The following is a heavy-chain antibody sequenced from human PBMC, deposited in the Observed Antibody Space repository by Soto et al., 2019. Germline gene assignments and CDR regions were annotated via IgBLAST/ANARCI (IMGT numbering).Heavy chain of an antibody. D-gene: IGHD3-16*01. Sequence: QVQLMQSGAEVRRPGTSMRISCTTSGYNFNTYEIIWVRQAPGQGLEWMGRISGYNGYTKYAQNFEDRVTLSTDPSTSTAFLELRNLRSGDTALYFCARDRDYSHTDADIDYWGQGTLVTVSS. CDR1: GYNFNTYE. CDR2: ISGYNGYT. V-gene: IGHV1-18*01. J-gene: IGHJ4*02. CDR3: ARDRDYSHTDADIDY.